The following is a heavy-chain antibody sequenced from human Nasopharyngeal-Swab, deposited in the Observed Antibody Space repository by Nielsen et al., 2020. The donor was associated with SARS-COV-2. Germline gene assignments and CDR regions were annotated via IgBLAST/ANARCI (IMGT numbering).Heavy chain of an antibody. D-gene: IGHD4-23*01. CDR3: AKDKLRSTVAAPFDY. V-gene: IGHV3-33*06. CDR1: GFTFSSYG. Sequence: GESLKISCVASGFTFSSYGMHWVRQAPGKGLEWVAVIWYDGSNKYYADSVKGRFTISRDNSKNTLYLQMNSLRAEDTAVYYCAKDKLRSTVAAPFDYWGQGTLVTVSS. CDR2: IWYDGSNK. J-gene: IGHJ4*02.